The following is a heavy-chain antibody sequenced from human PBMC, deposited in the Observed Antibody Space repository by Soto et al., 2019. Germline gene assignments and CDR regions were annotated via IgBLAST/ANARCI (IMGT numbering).Heavy chain of an antibody. CDR2: IYQTGST. D-gene: IGHD3-16*01. J-gene: IGHJ5*02. CDR1: NGSITSGNW. Sequence: QVQLQESGPGLVKPSGTLSLTCAVSNGSITSGNWWSWVRQPPGKGLEWIGDIYQTGSTNYNPSLRSRVIIPVDTSKNNFSLSLSSVTAADTAVYFCARVWGALAPIAGWFGPWGRGILVTVSS. V-gene: IGHV4-4*02. CDR3: ARVWGALAPIAGWFGP.